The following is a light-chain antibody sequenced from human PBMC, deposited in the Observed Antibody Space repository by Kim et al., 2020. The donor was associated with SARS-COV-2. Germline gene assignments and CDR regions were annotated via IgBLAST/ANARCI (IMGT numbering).Light chain of an antibody. V-gene: IGLV2-14*03. J-gene: IGLJ2*01. CDR1: SSDVGAYNY. CDR3: SSYTSSSILV. Sequence: GQSITISCTGTSSDVGAYNYVSWYQQHPGKAPNLMIYDVSNRPSGVSNRSSGSKSGNTASLTISGLQPEDEADYYCSSYTSSSILVFGGGTQLTVL. CDR2: DVS.